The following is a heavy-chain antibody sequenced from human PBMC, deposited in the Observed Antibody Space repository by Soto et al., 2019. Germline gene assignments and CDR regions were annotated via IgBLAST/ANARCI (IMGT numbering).Heavy chain of an antibody. J-gene: IGHJ4*02. D-gene: IGHD2-2*01. V-gene: IGHV3-15*07. Sequence: GGSLRLSCAASGFTFTSAWMNWVRQAPGKGLEWVGRIKSSAAGGTTDSAAPMQGRFTISRDDSKHTVDLHMNSLKTDDTAVYYCTSAGQYCTSTTCKAYWGQGTPVTVSS. CDR3: TSAGQYCTSTTCKAY. CDR1: GFTFTSAW. CDR2: IKSSAAGGTT.